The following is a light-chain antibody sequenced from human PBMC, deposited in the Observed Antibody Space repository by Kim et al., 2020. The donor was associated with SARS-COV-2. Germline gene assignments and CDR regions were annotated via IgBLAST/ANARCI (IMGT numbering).Light chain of an antibody. Sequence: EVVLTQSPATLSLSPGERATLSCRASQSVSYYLAWYQQKPGQAPRLLISDASNRATGIPARFSGSGSGTDFTLTITSLEPEDFAVYYCQQRSYWPITFGGGTKVDIK. CDR1: QSVSYY. J-gene: IGKJ4*01. CDR3: QQRSYWPIT. CDR2: DAS. V-gene: IGKV3-11*01.